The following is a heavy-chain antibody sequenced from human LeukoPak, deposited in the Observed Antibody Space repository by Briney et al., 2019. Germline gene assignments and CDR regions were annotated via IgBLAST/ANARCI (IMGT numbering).Heavy chain of an antibody. Sequence: PSETLSLTCTVSGGSISNYYWSWIRQPPGKGLEWIGYIYYSGSTNYNPSLKSRVTISVDTSKNQFSLKLSSVTAADTAVYYCARGRDEPYYFDYWGPGNPGHRLL. CDR2: IYYSGST. D-gene: IGHD1-14*01. CDR1: GGSISNYY. V-gene: IGHV4-59*01. J-gene: IGHJ4*02. CDR3: ARGRDEPYYFDY.